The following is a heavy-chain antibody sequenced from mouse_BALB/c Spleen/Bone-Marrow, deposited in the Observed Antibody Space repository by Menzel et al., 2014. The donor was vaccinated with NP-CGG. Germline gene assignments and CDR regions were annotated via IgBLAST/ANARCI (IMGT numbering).Heavy chain of an antibody. D-gene: IGHD1-1*01. J-gene: IGHJ1*01. V-gene: IGHV5-6-3*01. CDR3: ARVYGWYFDV. CDR2: INNNGGST. CDR1: GFTFSSYG. Sequence: DVKLVESGGGLVQPGGSLKLSCVASGFTFSSYGMSWVRQTPDKRLELVATINNNGGSTYYPDSVKGQFTISRDNAKNTLYLQMSSLKSGDTAMYYCARVYGWYFDVWGAGTTVTVPS.